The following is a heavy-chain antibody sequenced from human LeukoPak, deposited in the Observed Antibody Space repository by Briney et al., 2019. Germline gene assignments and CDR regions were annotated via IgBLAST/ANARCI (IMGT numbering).Heavy chain of an antibody. V-gene: IGHV4-59*13. Sequence: TSETLSLTCTVSGGSISSYYWSWIRQPPGKGLEWIGYLYYSGSTNYNPSLKSRVTISVDTSKNQLSLKLSSVTAADTAAYYCAVLGNYALNYWGQGTLVTVSS. J-gene: IGHJ4*02. CDR1: GGSISSYY. CDR2: LYYSGST. D-gene: IGHD1-7*01. CDR3: AVLGNYALNY.